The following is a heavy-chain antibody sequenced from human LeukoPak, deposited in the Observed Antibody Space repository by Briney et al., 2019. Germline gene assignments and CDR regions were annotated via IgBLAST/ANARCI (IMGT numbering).Heavy chain of an antibody. J-gene: IGHJ4*02. D-gene: IGHD2-15*01. Sequence: QPGGSLRLSCAASGFTFSSYEMNWVRQAPGKGLEWDSYISSSGSTIYYADSVKGRFTISRDNSKNTLYVQMNSLRAEDTAVYYCAKGGYCSGGSCYAVGPTDLYFDYWGQGTLVTVSS. CDR3: AKGGYCSGGSCYAVGPTDLYFDY. V-gene: IGHV3-48*03. CDR1: GFTFSSYE. CDR2: ISSSGSTI.